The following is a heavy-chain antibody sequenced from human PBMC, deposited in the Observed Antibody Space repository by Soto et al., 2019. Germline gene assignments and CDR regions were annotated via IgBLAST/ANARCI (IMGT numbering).Heavy chain of an antibody. V-gene: IGHV4-4*09. Sequence: KTLSLTCSVSGDSMNSEYWTWIRQTPGKGLEWSGYIFPTGTTNYNPSLKRRVTISVDRXXXXXXLXLXSXXXADTXTYYCARCMGYGDSSRFDPTFDRWGQGTRVS. CDR2: IFPTGTT. D-gene: IGHD3-22*01. J-gene: IGHJ4*02. CDR1: GDSMNSEY. CDR3: ARCMGYGDSSRFDPTFDR.